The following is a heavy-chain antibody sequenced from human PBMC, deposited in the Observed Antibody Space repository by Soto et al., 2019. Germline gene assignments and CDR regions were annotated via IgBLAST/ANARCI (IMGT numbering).Heavy chain of an antibody. CDR3: AKSGIIHSWGNGPDY. J-gene: IGHJ4*02. Sequence: GGSLRLSCAASGFTFSSYGMHWVRQAPGKGLEWVSVISYDGSNKYYADSVKGRFTISRDNAKNSLYLQMSGLKVEDTAVYYCAKSGIIHSWGNGPDYWGQGTLVTVSS. V-gene: IGHV3-30*18. CDR2: ISYDGSNK. CDR1: GFTFSSYG. D-gene: IGHD3-16*01.